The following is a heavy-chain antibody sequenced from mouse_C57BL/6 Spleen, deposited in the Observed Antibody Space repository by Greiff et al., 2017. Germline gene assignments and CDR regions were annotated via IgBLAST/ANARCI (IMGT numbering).Heavy chain of an antibody. CDR2: IWTGGGT. CDR3: ARNSAVYDCEGDLYYYAMDY. J-gene: IGHJ4*01. Sequence: VKLKESGPGLVAPSQSLSITCTVSGFSLTSYAISWVRQPPGKGLEWLGVIWTGGGTNYNSALKSRLSLSKDNSKSQVFLKMNSLQTDDTARYYCARNSAVYDCEGDLYYYAMDYWGQGTSVTVSS. CDR1: GFSLTSYA. D-gene: IGHD2-4*01. V-gene: IGHV2-9-1*01.